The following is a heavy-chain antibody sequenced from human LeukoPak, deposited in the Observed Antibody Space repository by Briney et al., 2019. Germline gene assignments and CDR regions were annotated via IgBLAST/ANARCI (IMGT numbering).Heavy chain of an antibody. CDR1: GGSISSGGYY. V-gene: IGHV4-61*08. J-gene: IGHJ3*02. D-gene: IGHD2-8*01. CDR2: IYYSGST. Sequence: SQTLSLTCTVSGGSISSGGYYWSWIRQPPGKGLEWIGYIYYSGSTNYNPSLKSRVTISVDTSKNQFSLKLSSVTAADTAVYYCARDGRYCTNGVCYSIGAFDIWGQGTMVTVSS. CDR3: ARDGRYCTNGVCYSIGAFDI.